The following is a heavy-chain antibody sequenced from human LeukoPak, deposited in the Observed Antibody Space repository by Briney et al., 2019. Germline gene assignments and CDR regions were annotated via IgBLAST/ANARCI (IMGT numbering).Heavy chain of an antibody. Sequence: PSETLSLTCTVSGGSISSYYWSWIRQPPGKGLEWIGYIYYSGSTNYNPSLKSRVTISVDTSKNQSSLKLSSVTAADTAVYYCARAEYYFDYWGQGTLVTVSS. V-gene: IGHV4-59*01. CDR3: ARAEYYFDY. CDR1: GGSISSYY. D-gene: IGHD3-10*01. J-gene: IGHJ4*02. CDR2: IYYSGST.